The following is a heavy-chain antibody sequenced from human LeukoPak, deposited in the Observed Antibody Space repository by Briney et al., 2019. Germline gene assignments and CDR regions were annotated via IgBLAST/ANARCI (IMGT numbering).Heavy chain of an antibody. CDR3: ARRPDYSGSFLFDY. CDR1: GYSFISYW. CDR2: IYPGDSDT. D-gene: IGHD1-26*01. Sequence: NLGESLKISCKGSGYSFISYWISWVRQMPGKGLEWMGIIYPGDSDTRYSPSFQGQVTISADKSISTAYLQWSSLKASDTAMYYCARRPDYSGSFLFDYWGQGTLVTVSS. J-gene: IGHJ4*02. V-gene: IGHV5-51*01.